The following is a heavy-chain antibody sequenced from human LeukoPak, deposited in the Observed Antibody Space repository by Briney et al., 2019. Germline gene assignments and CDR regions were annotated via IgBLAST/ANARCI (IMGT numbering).Heavy chain of an antibody. Sequence: GESLKISCKGSGYSFTSYWISWVRQMPGKGLEGMGRIDPSDSYTNYSPSFQGHVTISAEKPISTAYLQWSSLKASHTAMYYCARHLTSTIAAAVTWGQGTLVTVSS. J-gene: IGHJ5*02. D-gene: IGHD6-13*01. CDR3: ARHLTSTIAAAVT. CDR1: GYSFTSYW. V-gene: IGHV5-10-1*01. CDR2: IDPSDSYT.